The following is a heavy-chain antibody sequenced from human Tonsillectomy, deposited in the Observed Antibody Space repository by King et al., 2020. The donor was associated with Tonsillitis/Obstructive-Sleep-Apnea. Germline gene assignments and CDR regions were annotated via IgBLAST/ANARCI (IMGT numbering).Heavy chain of an antibody. D-gene: IGHD1-7*01. CDR2: ISWNSGSM. Sequence: QLVQSGGGLVQPGRSLRLSCAASGFTFDNYALHWVRQAPGKGLEWVSSISWNSGSMGYADSVKGRFTISRDNARNSLYLQMNSLRAEDAALYYCAKDKTKTGNYGTPPDYWGQGTLVSVSS. J-gene: IGHJ4*02. V-gene: IGHV3-9*01. CDR1: GFTFDNYA. CDR3: AKDKTKTGNYGTPPDY.